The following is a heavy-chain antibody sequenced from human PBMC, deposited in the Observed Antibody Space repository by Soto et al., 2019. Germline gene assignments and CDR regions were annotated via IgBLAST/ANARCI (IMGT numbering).Heavy chain of an antibody. CDR2: MNPNSGNT. J-gene: IGHJ5*02. CDR3: ARGRYYDFWSGYPTYNWFDP. Sequence: GASVKVSCKASGYTFTSYDINWVRQATGQGLEWMGWMNPNSGNTGYAQKFQGRVTMTRNTSISTAYMELSSLRSEDTAVYYCARGRYYDFWSGYPTYNWFDPWGQGTRVTVSS. V-gene: IGHV1-8*01. D-gene: IGHD3-3*01. CDR1: GYTFTSYD.